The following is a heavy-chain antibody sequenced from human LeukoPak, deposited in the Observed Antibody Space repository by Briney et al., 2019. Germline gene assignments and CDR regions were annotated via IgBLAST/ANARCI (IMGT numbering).Heavy chain of an antibody. J-gene: IGHJ4*02. CDR3: AGDKDGWGIHDF. CDR2: ISYDGSQK. CDR1: GFSFSDYG. V-gene: IGHV3-30*03. Sequence: GGSLRLSCAASGFSFSDYGLHWVRQAPGKGLEWVALISYDGSQKNFADSVKGRFTTSRDNSKFTMYLEMNSLRAEDTAVYFCAGDKDGWGIHDFWGQGTLVTVSS. D-gene: IGHD3-16*01.